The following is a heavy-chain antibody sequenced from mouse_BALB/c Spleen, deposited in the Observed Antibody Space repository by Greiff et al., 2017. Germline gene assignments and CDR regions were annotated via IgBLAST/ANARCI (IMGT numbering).Heavy chain of an antibody. Sequence: EVKLMESGGGLVQPGGSLRLSCATSGFTFTDYYMSWVRQPPGKALEWLGFIRNEANGYTTEYSASVKGRFTISRDNSQSILYLQMNTMRAEDSATYYGAREIYYDYGGFAYWGQGTLVTVSA. CDR3: AREIYYDYGGFAY. J-gene: IGHJ3*01. CDR1: GFTFTDYY. D-gene: IGHD2-4*01. V-gene: IGHV7-3*02. CDR2: IRNEANGYTT.